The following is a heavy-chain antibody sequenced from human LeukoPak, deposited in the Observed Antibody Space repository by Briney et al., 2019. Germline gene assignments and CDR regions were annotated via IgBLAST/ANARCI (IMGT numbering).Heavy chain of an antibody. CDR2: INPNSGGT. CDR3: ARGVVAATFYYYMDV. V-gene: IGHV1-2*02. Sequence: ASVKVSCKASGYTFTGYYMHWVRQAPGQGLEWMGWINPNSGGTNYEQKFQGRVTMTRDTSISTAYMELSRLRSDDTAVYYCARGVVAATFYYYMDVWDKGTTVTVSS. D-gene: IGHD2-15*01. J-gene: IGHJ6*03. CDR1: GYTFTGYY.